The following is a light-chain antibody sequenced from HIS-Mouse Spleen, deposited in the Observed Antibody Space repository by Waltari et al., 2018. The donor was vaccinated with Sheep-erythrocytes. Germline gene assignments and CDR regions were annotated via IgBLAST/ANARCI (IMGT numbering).Light chain of an antibody. CDR2: DVS. V-gene: IGLV2-11*01. CDR3: CSYAGSYNHV. J-gene: IGLJ1*01. CDR1: SRDVGGYNC. Sequence: QSALTQPRSVSASPGPSVTISCTGTSRDVGGYNCVSWYQQHPGKAPKLMIYDVSKRPSGVPDRFSGSKSGNTASLTISGLQAEDEADYYCCSYAGSYNHVFATGTKVTVL.